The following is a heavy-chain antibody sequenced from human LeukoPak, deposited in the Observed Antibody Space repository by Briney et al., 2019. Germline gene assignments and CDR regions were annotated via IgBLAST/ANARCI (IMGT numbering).Heavy chain of an antibody. CDR1: GFTFSSHA. J-gene: IGHJ4*02. CDR2: XTGRGXTT. D-gene: IGHD2-15*01. Sequence: GGSLRLSCAVSGFTFSSHAMSWVRQVPGKGLEWVSTXTGRGXTTYXADSVKGRFTISRDNSKNTLYLQMNSLGTEDTAVYYCANTWXFXXYSDYWGQGTLVTVSS. V-gene: IGHV3-23*01. CDR3: ANTWXFXXYSDY.